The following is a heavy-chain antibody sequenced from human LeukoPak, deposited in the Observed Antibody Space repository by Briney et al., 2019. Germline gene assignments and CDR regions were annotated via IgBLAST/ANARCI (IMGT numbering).Heavy chain of an antibody. CDR3: ARERVYNWNGLGAFDM. CDR2: IYTSGST. J-gene: IGHJ3*02. D-gene: IGHD1-20*01. CDR1: GGSISSYY. V-gene: IGHV4-4*07. Sequence: SETLSLTCTVSGGSISSYYWSWIRQPAGKGLEWIGRIYTSGSTNYNPSLKSRVTMSVDTSKKQFSLKLSSVTAADTAVYYCARERVYNWNGLGAFDMWGQGTMVTVSS.